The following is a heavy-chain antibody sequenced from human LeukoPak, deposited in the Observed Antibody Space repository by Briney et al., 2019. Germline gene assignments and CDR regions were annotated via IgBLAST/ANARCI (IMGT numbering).Heavy chain of an antibody. Sequence: SETLSLTCTVSGGSISSHYWSWIRQPPGKGLEWIGYIYYSGSTNYNPSLKSRVTISVDTSKNQFSLKLSAVTAADTAVYYCARASRWFYYFDYWGQGTLVTVSS. CDR1: GGSISSHY. J-gene: IGHJ4*02. V-gene: IGHV4-59*11. D-gene: IGHD4-23*01. CDR3: ARASRWFYYFDY. CDR2: IYYSGST.